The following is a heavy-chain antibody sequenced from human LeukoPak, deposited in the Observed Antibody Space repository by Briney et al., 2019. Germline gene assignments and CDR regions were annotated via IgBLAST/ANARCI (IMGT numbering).Heavy chain of an antibody. CDR2: ISYDGSNK. CDR1: GFTFSSYG. V-gene: IGHV3-30*18. J-gene: IGHJ4*02. Sequence: PGGSLRLSCAASGFTFSSYGMHWVRQAPGKGLEWVAVISYDGSNKYYADSVKGRFTISRDNSKNTLYLQMNSLRAEDTAVYYCAKVSSSWSYYFDYWGQGTLVTVSS. CDR3: AKVSSSWSYYFDY. D-gene: IGHD6-13*01.